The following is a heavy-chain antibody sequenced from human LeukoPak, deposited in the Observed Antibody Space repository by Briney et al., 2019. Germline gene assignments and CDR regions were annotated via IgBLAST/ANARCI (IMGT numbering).Heavy chain of an antibody. CDR3: ILGGKLNY. Sequence: PSETLPLTCTIPGGSISSSNYYPGWIRQPPGKGLEWIGGIYHTVSTHYNPTLKSRVTISVDTPKNQLSLRLSSVTAADTALYYCILGGKLNYWGQGILATVSS. J-gene: IGHJ4*02. V-gene: IGHV4-39*01. D-gene: IGHD1-26*01. CDR1: GGSISSSNYY. CDR2: IYHTVST.